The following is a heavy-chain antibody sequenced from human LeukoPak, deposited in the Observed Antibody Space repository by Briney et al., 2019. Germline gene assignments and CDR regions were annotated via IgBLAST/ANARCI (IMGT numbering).Heavy chain of an antibody. CDR2: FDPEDGET. D-gene: IGHD3-3*01. V-gene: IGHV1-24*01. CDR3: ATDRRQIFGVVLPKGS. CDR1: GYTFSDYY. Sequence: ASVKVSCKTSGYTFSDYYIHWVRQAPGKGLEWMGGFDPEDGETIYAQKFQGRVTMTEDTSTDTAYMELSSLRSEDTAVYYCATDRRQIFGVVLPKGSWGQGTLVTVSS. J-gene: IGHJ4*02.